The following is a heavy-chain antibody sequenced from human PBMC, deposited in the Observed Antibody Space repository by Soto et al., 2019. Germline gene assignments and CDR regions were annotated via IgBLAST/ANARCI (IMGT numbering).Heavy chain of an antibody. Sequence: GGSLRLSCAASGFTFSSYAMSWVRQAPGKGLEWVSAISGSGGSTYYADSVKGRFTISRDNSKNTLYLQMNSLRAEDTAVYYCAKDTGSPLEALNWYFDLWGRGTLVTVSS. J-gene: IGHJ2*01. CDR3: AKDTGSPLEALNWYFDL. CDR1: GFTFSSYA. D-gene: IGHD3-3*01. V-gene: IGHV3-23*01. CDR2: ISGSGGST.